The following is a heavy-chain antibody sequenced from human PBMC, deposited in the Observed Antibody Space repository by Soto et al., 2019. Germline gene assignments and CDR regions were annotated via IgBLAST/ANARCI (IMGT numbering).Heavy chain of an antibody. CDR2: ISGSGGST. CDR1: GFTFGSYA. D-gene: IGHD6-6*01. CDR3: AKDAGRPPSGGGFDY. V-gene: IGHV3-23*01. J-gene: IGHJ4*02. Sequence: EVQLLESGGGLVQPGGSLRLSCAASGFTFGSYAMSWVRQAPGKGLEWVSAISGSGGSTYYTDSLKGRFTMSRDNSKNTLYLQMNSLRAEDTAIYYCAKDAGRPPSGGGFDYWGQGPLVTVSS.